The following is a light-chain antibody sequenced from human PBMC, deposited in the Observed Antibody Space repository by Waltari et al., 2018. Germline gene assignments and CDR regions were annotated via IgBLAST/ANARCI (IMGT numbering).Light chain of an antibody. CDR2: DVS. Sequence: QSALTQPASVSGSPGQSLTISCTGPSSDVGTSNSVSWYQDHPGQGPKVIIYDVSDRPSGVSARFSGSKSGNTASLTISGLQAEDEADYYCSSQSSDDVVLFGGGTKVTVL. V-gene: IGLV2-14*03. J-gene: IGLJ3*02. CDR3: SSQSSDDVVL. CDR1: SSDVGTSNS.